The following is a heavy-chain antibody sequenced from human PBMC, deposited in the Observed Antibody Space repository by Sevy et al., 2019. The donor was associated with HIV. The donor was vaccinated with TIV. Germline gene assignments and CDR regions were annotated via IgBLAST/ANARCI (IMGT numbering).Heavy chain of an antibody. CDR1: GFTFSSYA. CDR2: ISSNGGST. CDR3: ARVGDYDCSSYYPLRPPPLFDY. Sequence: GGSLRLSCAASGFTFSSYAMHWVRQAPGKGLEYVSAISSNGGSTYYANSVKGRFTISRDNSKNTLYLQMRSLRAEDMAVYYCARVGDYDCSSYYPLRPPPLFDYWGQGTLVTVSS. D-gene: IGHD3-22*01. J-gene: IGHJ4*02. V-gene: IGHV3-64*01.